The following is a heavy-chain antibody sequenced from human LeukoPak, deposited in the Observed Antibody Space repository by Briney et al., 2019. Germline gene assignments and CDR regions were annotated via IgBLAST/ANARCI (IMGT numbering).Heavy chain of an antibody. CDR3: ARQYYDYVWGSYPGDY. D-gene: IGHD3-16*02. J-gene: IGHJ4*02. Sequence: GASVKVSCKASGGTFSSYAISWVRRAPGQGLEWMGGIIPIFGTANYAQKFQGRVTITADESTGTAYMELSRLRSEDTAVYYCARQYYDYVWGSYPGDYWGQGTLVTVSS. V-gene: IGHV1-69*01. CDR1: GGTFSSYA. CDR2: IIPIFGTA.